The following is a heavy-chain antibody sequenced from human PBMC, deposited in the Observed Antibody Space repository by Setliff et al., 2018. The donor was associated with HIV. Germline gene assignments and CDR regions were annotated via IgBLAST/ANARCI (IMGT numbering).Heavy chain of an antibody. CDR1: GYSISSGYY. CDR3: ARMYSGYDWSPAGARTRYFDY. V-gene: IGHV4-38-2*01. D-gene: IGHD5-12*01. Sequence: SETLSLTCAVSGYSISSGYYWGWIRQPPGKGLEWIGSIYHSGSTYYNPTLKSRVTISVDTSKNQFSLKLSSVTAADTAVYYCARMYSGYDWSPAGARTRYFDYWGQGTLVTVSS. J-gene: IGHJ4*02. CDR2: IYHSGST.